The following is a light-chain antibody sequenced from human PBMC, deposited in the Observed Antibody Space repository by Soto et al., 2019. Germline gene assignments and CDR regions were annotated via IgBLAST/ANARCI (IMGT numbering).Light chain of an antibody. Sequence: EIVLTQSPGTVSLSPGERATLSCRASQSVSSSSLAWYQQRPGQAPRLLIYGASARATGIPDRFSGGGSGTEFTRTISSLQSEDFAVYYCQQYNNWLRKFGQGTKVDIK. V-gene: IGKV3-15*01. CDR1: QSVSSSS. CDR2: GAS. CDR3: QQYNNWLRK. J-gene: IGKJ1*01.